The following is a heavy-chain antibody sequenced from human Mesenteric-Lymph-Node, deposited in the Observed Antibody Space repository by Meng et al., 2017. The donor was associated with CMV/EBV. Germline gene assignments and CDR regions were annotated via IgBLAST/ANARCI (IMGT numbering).Heavy chain of an antibody. CDR1: GYNLTDYY. V-gene: IGHV1-2*02. CDR3: ARLRAYQLLWFDY. D-gene: IGHD2-2*01. CDR2: INPNSGGT. J-gene: IGHJ4*02. Sequence: CKASGYNLTDYYIHWVRQAPGQGLEWMGWINPNSGGTNYAQNFQGRVTITRDTSISTAYMELSRLRSDDTAAYFCARLRAYQLLWFDYWGQGTLVTVSS.